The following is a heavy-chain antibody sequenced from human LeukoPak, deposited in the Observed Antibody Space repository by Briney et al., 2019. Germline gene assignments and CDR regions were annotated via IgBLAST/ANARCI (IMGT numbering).Heavy chain of an antibody. V-gene: IGHV3-23*01. D-gene: IGHD6-19*01. CDR2: ICGSGGST. CDR3: AKDQYSSGWYAQFYFDY. CDR1: GFTFSSYA. J-gene: IGHJ4*02. Sequence: GGSLRLSCAASGFTFSSYAMSWVRQAPGKGLEWVSAICGSGGSTYYADSVKGRFTISRDNSKNTLYLRMNSLRAEDTAVYYCAKDQYSSGWYAQFYFDYWGQGALVTVSS.